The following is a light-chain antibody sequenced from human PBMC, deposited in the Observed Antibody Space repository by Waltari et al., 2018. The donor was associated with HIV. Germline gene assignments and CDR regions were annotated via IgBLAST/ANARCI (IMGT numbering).Light chain of an antibody. CDR1: SNNAGYQG. V-gene: IGLV10-54*04. CDR3: SAWDSSLNGWV. J-gene: IGLJ3*02. Sequence: QAGLTQPPSMSTGLRPTAPLFCTGDSNNAGYQGVALVQHRQGHPPKLLSHRNNNRPSGISDRFSAFRSGDTAFLTISGLRSEDEADYFCSAWDSSLNGWVFGGGTQLTLL. CDR2: RNN.